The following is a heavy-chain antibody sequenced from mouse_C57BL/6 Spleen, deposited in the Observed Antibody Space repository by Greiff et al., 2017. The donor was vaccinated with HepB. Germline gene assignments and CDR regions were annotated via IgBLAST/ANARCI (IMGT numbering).Heavy chain of an antibody. CDR3: ARTYYDYDKGFAY. J-gene: IGHJ3*01. D-gene: IGHD2-4*01. Sequence: VKLMESGPGLVQPSQSLSITCTVSGFSLTSYGVHWVRQSPGKGLEWLGVIWSGGSTDYNAAFISRLSISKDNSKSQVFFKMNSLQADDTAIYYCARTYYDYDKGFAYWGQGTLVTVSA. V-gene: IGHV2-2*01. CDR2: IWSGGST. CDR1: GFSLTSYG.